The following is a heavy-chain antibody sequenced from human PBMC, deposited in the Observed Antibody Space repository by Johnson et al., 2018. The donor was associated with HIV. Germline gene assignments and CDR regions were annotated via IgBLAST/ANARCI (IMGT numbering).Heavy chain of an antibody. Sequence: EVQLVESGGRVVQPGGSLRLSCAASGFTFSNAWMSWVRQAPGKGLEWVGRIKSKVDGGTIDYAAPVKGRFSISRDDSKSIAYLQMNSLKTEDTAVYYCTTAIVIDAFDIWGQGTMVTGSS. J-gene: IGHJ3*02. CDR3: TTAIVIDAFDI. V-gene: IGHV3-15*01. CDR1: GFTFSNAW. CDR2: IKSKVDGGTI. D-gene: IGHD3-16*02.